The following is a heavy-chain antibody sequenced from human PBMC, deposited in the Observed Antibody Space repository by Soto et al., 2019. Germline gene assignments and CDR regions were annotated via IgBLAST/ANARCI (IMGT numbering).Heavy chain of an antibody. CDR1: GGSISSGDYY. Sequence: PSETLSLTCTVSGGSISSGDYYWSWIRQPPGKGLEWIGYIYYSGSTYYNPSLKSRVTISVDTSKNQFSLKLSSVTAADTAVYYCARVGETVLVPAAMSAFDIWGQGTMVTV. J-gene: IGHJ3*02. CDR2: IYYSGST. V-gene: IGHV4-30-4*02. CDR3: ARVGETVLVPAAMSAFDI. D-gene: IGHD2-2*01.